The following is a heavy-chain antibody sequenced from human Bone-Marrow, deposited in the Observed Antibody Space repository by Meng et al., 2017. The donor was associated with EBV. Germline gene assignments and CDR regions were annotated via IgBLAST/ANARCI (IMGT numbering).Heavy chain of an antibody. CDR2: INQSGST. V-gene: IGHV4-34*01. Sequence: QVRLQQLGAAPSESSETRALTCASYGGSFSSYNWRWIRQPPGKGLEGIGEINQSGSTNNTPSLKSRVTISVDTSKNQFSLKLSSVTAAETAVYSCARGPLEWEPRGEDYWGQGTLVTVSS. D-gene: IGHD1-26*01. CDR3: ARGPLEWEPRGEDY. J-gene: IGHJ4*02. CDR1: GGSFSSYN.